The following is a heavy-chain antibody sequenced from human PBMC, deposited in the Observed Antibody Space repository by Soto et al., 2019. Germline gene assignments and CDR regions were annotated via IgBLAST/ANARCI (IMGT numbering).Heavy chain of an antibody. J-gene: IGHJ4*02. D-gene: IGHD1-26*01. CDR1: GVSFSSHY. CDR2: ISNSGST. Sequence: LSLTCTVSGVSFSSHYWSWIRQPPGKGLEWIGYISNSGSTNYNPSLKSRVTISVGTSRNQVSLKLSSVTGADTAIYYCARGRSGSFDYWGQGTLVTVSS. V-gene: IGHV4-59*11. CDR3: ARGRSGSFDY.